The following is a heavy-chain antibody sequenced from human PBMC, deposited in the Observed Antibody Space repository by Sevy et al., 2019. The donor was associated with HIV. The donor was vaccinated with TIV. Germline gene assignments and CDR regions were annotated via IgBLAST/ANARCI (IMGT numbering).Heavy chain of an antibody. CDR3: ARGRPDYYYGMDV. Sequence: SETLSLTCTVSGDSISSYYWSWIRQPPGKGLEWIGYIYYSGSTNYNPSLKSRVTISKDTSKNQVSLKLTSVTAADTAVYYCARGRPDYYYGMDVWGQGTTFTVSS. CDR2: IYYSGST. CDR1: GDSISSYY. J-gene: IGHJ6*02. V-gene: IGHV4-59*01.